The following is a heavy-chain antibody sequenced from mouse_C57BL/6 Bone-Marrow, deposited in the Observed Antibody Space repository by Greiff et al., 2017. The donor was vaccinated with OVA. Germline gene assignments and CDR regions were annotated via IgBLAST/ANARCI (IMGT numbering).Heavy chain of an antibody. CDR3: ARDGYYDYAMDY. J-gene: IGHJ4*01. CDR1: GYTFTSYW. V-gene: IGHV1-59*01. CDR2: IDPSDSYT. D-gene: IGHD2-3*01. Sequence: QVQLQQPGAELVRPGTSVKLSCKASGYTFTSYWMHWVKQRPGQGLEWIGVIDPSDSYTNYNQKFKGKATLTVDTSSSTAYMQLSSLTSEDSAFYYCARDGYYDYAMDYWGQGTSVTVSS.